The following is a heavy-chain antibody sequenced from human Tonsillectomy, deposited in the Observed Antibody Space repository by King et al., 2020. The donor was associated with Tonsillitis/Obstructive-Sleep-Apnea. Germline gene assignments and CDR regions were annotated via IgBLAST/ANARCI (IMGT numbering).Heavy chain of an antibody. CDR3: ARKALDQYYDFWSGPRVNYYFDY. CDR2: ISYDGSNK. V-gene: IGHV3-30*04. J-gene: IGHJ4*02. D-gene: IGHD3-3*01. Sequence: QLVQSGGGVVQPGRSLRLSCAASGFTFNSYAMHWVRQAPGKGLVWVAVISYDGSNKYYADSVKGRFTISRDNSKNTLYLQMNSLRAEDTAVYYCARKALDQYYDFWSGPRVNYYFDYWGQGTLATVSS. CDR1: GFTFNSYA.